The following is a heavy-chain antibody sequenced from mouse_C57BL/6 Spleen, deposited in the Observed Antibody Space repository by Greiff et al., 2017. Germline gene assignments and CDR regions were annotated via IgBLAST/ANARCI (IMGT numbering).Heavy chain of an antibody. J-gene: IGHJ4*01. CDR2: IYPGSGNT. V-gene: IGHV1-76*01. D-gene: IGHD2-3*01. CDR3: ASYDCSGGAMAY. CDR1: GYTFTDYC. Sequence: VQLQQPGAELVRPGASVKLSCKASGYTFTDYCINWVKQRPGQGLEWIARIYPGSGNTYYNEKFKGKATMTAEKSSSTAYMQLSSLTSEDSTVFFCASYDCSGGAMAYWGQGTSVTVSS.